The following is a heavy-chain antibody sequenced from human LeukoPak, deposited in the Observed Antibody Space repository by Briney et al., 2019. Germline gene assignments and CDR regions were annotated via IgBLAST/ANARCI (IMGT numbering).Heavy chain of an antibody. J-gene: IGHJ5*02. D-gene: IGHD3-3*01. V-gene: IGHV1-18*01. Sequence: ASVKVSCKASGYTFTSYGISWVRQAPGQGLEWMGWISAYNGNTNYAQKLQGRVTMTTDTSTSTAYMELRSLRSDDTAVYYCARGPLPWYDFWSGYYTNWFGPWGQGTLVTVSS. CDR2: ISAYNGNT. CDR3: ARGPLPWYDFWSGYYTNWFGP. CDR1: GYTFTSYG.